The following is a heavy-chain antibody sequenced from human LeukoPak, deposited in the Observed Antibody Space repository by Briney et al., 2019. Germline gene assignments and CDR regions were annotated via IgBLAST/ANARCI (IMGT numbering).Heavy chain of an antibody. CDR2: IIPIFGTA. CDR1: GGTFSSYA. V-gene: IGHV1-69*13. Sequence: GASVKVSCKASGGTFSSYAISWVRQAPGEGLEWMGGIIPIFGTANYAQKFQGRVTITADESTSTAYMELSSLRSEDTAVYYCARGYYGSGGTLFDPWGQGTLVTVSS. D-gene: IGHD3-10*01. CDR3: ARGYYGSGGTLFDP. J-gene: IGHJ5*02.